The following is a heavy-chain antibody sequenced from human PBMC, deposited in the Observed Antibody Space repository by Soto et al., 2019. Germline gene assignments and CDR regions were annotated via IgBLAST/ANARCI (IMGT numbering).Heavy chain of an antibody. J-gene: IGHJ3*01. Sequence: QVQLVQSGAEVKKPGASVKVSCKASGYTFTSYYMHWVRQAPGQGLEWMGIINPSGGSTSYAQKFKGRVTRTRDTTTSTVNRELSSLRSEDTAVYYCARVGDGDIGPTFDAFHFWGQGTMVTVSS. V-gene: IGHV1-46*03. CDR1: GYTFTSYY. CDR2: INPSGGST. D-gene: IGHD5-12*01. CDR3: ARVGDGDIGPTFDAFHF.